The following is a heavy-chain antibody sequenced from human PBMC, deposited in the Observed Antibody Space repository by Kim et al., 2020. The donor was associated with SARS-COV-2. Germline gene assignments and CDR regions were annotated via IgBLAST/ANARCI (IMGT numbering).Heavy chain of an antibody. CDR2: IKNDGSST. CDR1: GFTFSSYW. J-gene: IGHJ6*02. D-gene: IGHD2-15*01. Sequence: GGSLRLSCAASGFTFSSYWMHWVRQAPGKVLVWVSRIKNDGSSTTYADSVKGRFTISRDNAKNTLYLQMNSLRVEDTAVYYCARGPWSYGMDVWGQGTTVTVSS. CDR3: ARGPWSYGMDV. V-gene: IGHV3-74*01.